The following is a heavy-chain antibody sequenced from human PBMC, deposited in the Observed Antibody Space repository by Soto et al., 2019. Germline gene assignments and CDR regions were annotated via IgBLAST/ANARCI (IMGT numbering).Heavy chain of an antibody. D-gene: IGHD5-18*01. CDR3: ARQRYGGKYYYGMDV. V-gene: IGHV5-51*01. CDR1: GYSFTSYW. Sequence: GASVKISCKGSGYSFTSYWIGWARQMPGKGLEWMGIIYPGDSDTRYSPSFQGQVTISADKSISTAYVQWSSLKASDTAMYYCARQRYGGKYYYGMDVWGQGTTVTVSS. J-gene: IGHJ6*02. CDR2: IYPGDSDT.